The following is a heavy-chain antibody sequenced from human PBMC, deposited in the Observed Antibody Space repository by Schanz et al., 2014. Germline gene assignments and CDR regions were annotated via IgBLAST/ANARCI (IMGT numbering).Heavy chain of an antibody. CDR2: IIPILDKT. Sequence: QVQLVHSGAEVKKPGSSVKVSCKASGGTFSSSTLTWVRQAPGQGLEWMGRIIPILDKTNYAQKFQGRVTMTADKSTSTAYMELSSLRSEDTAVYYCARGLGDERWLDLNEAFDIWGQGTIVTVSS. CDR3: ARGLGDERWLDLNEAFDI. J-gene: IGHJ3*02. D-gene: IGHD6-19*01. V-gene: IGHV1-69*08. CDR1: GGTFSSST.